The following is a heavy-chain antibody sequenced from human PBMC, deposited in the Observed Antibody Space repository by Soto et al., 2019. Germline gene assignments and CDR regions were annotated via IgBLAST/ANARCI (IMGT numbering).Heavy chain of an antibody. CDR3: ARYYYDSSGYYTPRGIDN. D-gene: IGHD3-22*01. J-gene: IGHJ4*02. CDR2: IIPIFGTA. Sequence: SATVSCNASGGTFTCYAISWVRHAPGQGLEWMGGIIPIFGTANYAQKFQGRVTITADESTSTAYMELSSLRSEDTAVYYCARYYYDSSGYYTPRGIDNWGQGTLVTVSS. CDR1: GGTFTCYA. V-gene: IGHV1-69*13.